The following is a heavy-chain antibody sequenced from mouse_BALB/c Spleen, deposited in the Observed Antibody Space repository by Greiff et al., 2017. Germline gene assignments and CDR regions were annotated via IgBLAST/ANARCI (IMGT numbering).Heavy chain of an antibody. Sequence: EVKVVESGGGLVKLGGSLKLSCAASGFTFSSYYMSWVRQTPEKRLELVAAINSNGGSTYYPDTVKGRFTISRDNAKNTLYLQMSSLKSEDTALYYCASVYDYSYFDYWGQGTTLTVSS. J-gene: IGHJ2*01. V-gene: IGHV5-6-2*01. CDR1: GFTFSSYY. CDR2: INSNGGST. CDR3: ASVYDYSYFDY. D-gene: IGHD2-4*01.